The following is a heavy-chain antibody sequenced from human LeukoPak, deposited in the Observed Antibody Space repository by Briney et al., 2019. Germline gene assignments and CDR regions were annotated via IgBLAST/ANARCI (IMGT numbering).Heavy chain of an antibody. D-gene: IGHD6-13*01. V-gene: IGHV1-46*01. CDR2: INPSGGST. J-gene: IGHJ5*02. Sequence: ASVKVSCKASGYTFTSYYMHWVRQAPGQGLEWMGIINPSGGSTSYAQKFQGRVTMTRDMSTSTVYMELSSLRSEDTAVYYCARGAKFSIAVAGTGSENWFDPWGQGTLVTVSS. CDR3: ARGAKFSIAVAGTGSENWFDP. CDR1: GYTFTSYY.